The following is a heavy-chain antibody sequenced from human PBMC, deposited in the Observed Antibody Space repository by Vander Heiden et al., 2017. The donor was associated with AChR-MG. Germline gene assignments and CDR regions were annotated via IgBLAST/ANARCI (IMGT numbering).Heavy chain of an antibody. V-gene: IGHV1-46*03. CDR3: ARTTGMRGGAFDI. D-gene: IGHD1-1*01. Sequence: QVQLVQSGAEVKKPGASVTVSCKASGYTFTGYYMHWVRQAPGQGLEWMGIINPSGGSTSYAQKFQGRVTVTRDTSTSTVYMELTSLRSEDTAVYYCARTTGMRGGAFDIWGQGTMVTVSS. CDR1: GYTFTGYY. J-gene: IGHJ3*02. CDR2: INPSGGST.